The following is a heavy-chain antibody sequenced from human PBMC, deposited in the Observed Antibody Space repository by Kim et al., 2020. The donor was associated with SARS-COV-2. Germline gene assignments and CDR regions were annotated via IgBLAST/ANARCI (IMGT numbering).Heavy chain of an antibody. D-gene: IGHD1-26*01. Sequence: GGSLRLSCAASGFTFSSYSMNWVRQAPGKGLEWVSYISSSSTIYYADSVKGRFTISRDNAKNSLYLQMNSLRAEDTAVYYCASLMGAGLDYWGQGTLVTVSS. J-gene: IGHJ4*02. CDR2: ISSSSTI. V-gene: IGHV3-48*01. CDR3: ASLMGAGLDY. CDR1: GFTFSSYS.